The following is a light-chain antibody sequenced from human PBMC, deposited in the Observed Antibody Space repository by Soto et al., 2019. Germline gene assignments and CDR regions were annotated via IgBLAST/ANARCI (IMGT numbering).Light chain of an antibody. CDR2: DAS. Sequence: EIVLTQSPATLSLSPGERATLSCRASQSVSSYLAWYQQKPGQAPRLLIYDASNRATGIPARFSGSGSGTGSTLTISSLEPEDFAIYYCQQRSNWLTFGPGTQWIS. J-gene: IGKJ3*01. V-gene: IGKV3-11*01. CDR3: QQRSNWLT. CDR1: QSVSSY.